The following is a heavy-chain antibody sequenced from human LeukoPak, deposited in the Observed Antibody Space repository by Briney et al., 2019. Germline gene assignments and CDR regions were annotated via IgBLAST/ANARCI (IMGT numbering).Heavy chain of an antibody. D-gene: IGHD3-22*01. CDR1: GGSISNYY. CDR3: ARRGRLYYDSSGYLYYFDY. V-gene: IGHV4-59*01. Sequence: SETLSLTCTVSGGSISNYYWSWIQQPPGKGLEWIGYIYYSGSTNYNPSLKSRVTISVDTSKNQFSLKLSSVTAADTAVYYCARRGRLYYDSSGYLYYFDYWGQGTLVTVSS. CDR2: IYYSGST. J-gene: IGHJ4*02.